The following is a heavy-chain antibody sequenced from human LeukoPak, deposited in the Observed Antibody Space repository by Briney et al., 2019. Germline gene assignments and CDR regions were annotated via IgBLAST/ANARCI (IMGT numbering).Heavy chain of an antibody. CDR2: ISSSSTI. Sequence: GGSLRLSCAASGFTFSSYSMNWVRQAPGKGLEWVSYISSSSTIYYADSVKGRFTISRDNAKNSLYLQMNSLRDEDTAVYYGARELDSSSWYYDYWGQGTLVTVSS. D-gene: IGHD6-13*01. J-gene: IGHJ4*02. V-gene: IGHV3-48*02. CDR1: GFTFSSYS. CDR3: ARELDSSSWYYDY.